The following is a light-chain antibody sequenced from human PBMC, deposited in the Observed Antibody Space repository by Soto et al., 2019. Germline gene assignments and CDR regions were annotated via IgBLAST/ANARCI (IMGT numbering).Light chain of an antibody. J-gene: IGKJ3*01. CDR1: QSVSSY. CDR2: DAS. CDR3: QQRSNPDLFT. V-gene: IGKV3-11*01. Sequence: EIVLTQSPATLSLSPGERATLSCRASQSVSSYLAWYQQKPGQAPRLLIYDASNRATGIPARFSGSGSGTDFTLTISSLEPEDFAVYYWQQRSNPDLFTFGRGTKVDIK.